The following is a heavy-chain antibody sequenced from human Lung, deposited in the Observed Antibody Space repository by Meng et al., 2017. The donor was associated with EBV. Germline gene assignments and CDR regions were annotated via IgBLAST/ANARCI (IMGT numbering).Heavy chain of an antibody. Sequence: QPQPSGPGLVTPSLALLLTCVITGASVSSSSAAWTWIRPSPSRGLEWLGRTSYRSKWYNAYAVLVKSRLTINPDTSKNQFSLQLNSVTPEDTAVYYCARGATSVFDLWGRGTLVTVSS. CDR3: ARGATSVFDL. CDR1: GASVSSSSAA. CDR2: TSYRSKWYN. V-gene: IGHV6-1*01. J-gene: IGHJ2*01.